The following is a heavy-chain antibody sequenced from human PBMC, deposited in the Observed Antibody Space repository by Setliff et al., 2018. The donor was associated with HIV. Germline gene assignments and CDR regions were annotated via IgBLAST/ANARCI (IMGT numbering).Heavy chain of an antibody. D-gene: IGHD3-16*02. Sequence: SETLSLTCSVSGGSISNFYWSWIRQPPGKGLEWVGHIYSTGDTNYNPSLKSRVTLSADTSKNQLSLSLTSVTAADTAVYYCARGVITFGGLIGPLPSWGQEHWSPSPQ. CDR3: ARGVITFGGLIGPLPS. J-gene: IGHJ5*01. V-gene: IGHV4-4*07. CDR2: IYSTGDT. CDR1: GGSISNFY.